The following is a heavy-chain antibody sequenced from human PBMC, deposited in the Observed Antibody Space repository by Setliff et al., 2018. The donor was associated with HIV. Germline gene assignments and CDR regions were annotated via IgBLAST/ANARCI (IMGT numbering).Heavy chain of an antibody. CDR3: ARPIRAAAGNDAFHV. CDR2: FDPEDGDT. CDR1: GYSLAELS. V-gene: IGHV1-24*01. J-gene: IGHJ3*01. Sequence: ASVKVSCKVSGYSLAELSMHWVRQASEKGLEWMGRFDPEDGDTLYAQKFQGRVTMTEDTSTDTAYMELSSLRSEDSAVYFCARPIRAAAGNDAFHVWGQGTMVT. D-gene: IGHD6-13*01.